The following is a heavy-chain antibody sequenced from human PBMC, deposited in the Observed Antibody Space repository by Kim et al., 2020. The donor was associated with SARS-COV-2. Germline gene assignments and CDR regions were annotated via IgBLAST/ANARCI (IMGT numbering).Heavy chain of an antibody. CDR1: GFTFNNYA. J-gene: IGHJ1*01. Sequence: GESLKISCAASGFTFNNYAMSWVRQAPGKGLEWVSGIRDNGGSTKYADSVKGRFSISRDNSKNTLYLQMDSLRAEDTAVYYCAKVTSGSSGWFEYFHHWGQGTLVTVSS. V-gene: IGHV3-23*01. CDR2: IRDNGGST. D-gene: IGHD6-19*01. CDR3: AKVTSGSSGWFEYFHH.